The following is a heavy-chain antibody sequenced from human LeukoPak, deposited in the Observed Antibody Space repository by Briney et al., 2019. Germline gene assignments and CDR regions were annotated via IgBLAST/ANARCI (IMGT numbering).Heavy chain of an antibody. Sequence: SETLSLTCTVSGGSISSYYWSWIRQPPGKGLEWIGYIYYSGSTNYNPSLKSRVTISVDTSKNQFSLKLSSVTAADTAVYYCAAYGSGVAGDYWGQGTLVTVSS. CDR3: AAYGSGVAGDY. V-gene: IGHV4-59*12. CDR1: GGSISSYY. D-gene: IGHD3-10*01. J-gene: IGHJ4*02. CDR2: IYYSGST.